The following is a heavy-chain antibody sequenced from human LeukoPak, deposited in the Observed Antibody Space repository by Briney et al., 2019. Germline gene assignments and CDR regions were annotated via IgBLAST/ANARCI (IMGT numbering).Heavy chain of an antibody. D-gene: IGHD3-10*01. CDR1: GVSFSGYY. CDR2: INHSGST. V-gene: IGHV4-34*01. Sequence: SETLSLTCAVYGVSFSGYYWSWIRQPPGKGLEWIGEINHSGSTNYNPSLKSRVTISVDTSKNQFSLKLSSVTAVDTAVYYCARKENVYYYFDYWGQGTLVTVSS. J-gene: IGHJ4*02. CDR3: ARKENVYYYFDY.